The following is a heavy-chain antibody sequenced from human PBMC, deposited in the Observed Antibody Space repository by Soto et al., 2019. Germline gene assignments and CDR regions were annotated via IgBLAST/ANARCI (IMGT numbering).Heavy chain of an antibody. CDR3: ARDVTGAFDI. V-gene: IGHV3-33*01. CDR2: IWYDGSNK. D-gene: IGHD2-21*02. CDR1: GFSFSSYG. Sequence: QVQLVESGGGVVQPGRSLRLSCAASGFSFSSYGMHWVRQAPGKGLEWVAVIWYDGSNKYYADSVKGRFTISRDNSKNTLYLLMNSLRAEDTAAYYCARDVTGAFDIRGLGTLVTVSP. J-gene: IGHJ3*02.